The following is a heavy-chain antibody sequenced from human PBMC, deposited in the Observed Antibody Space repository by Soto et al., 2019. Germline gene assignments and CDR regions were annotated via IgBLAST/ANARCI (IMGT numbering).Heavy chain of an antibody. CDR2: IWTSGST. V-gene: IGHV4-4*07. CDR1: GDSMSKYY. CDR3: ARTVWAAYDFDF. D-gene: IGHD4-17*01. J-gene: IGHJ4*02. Sequence: QVQLQESGPGLVKPSETLSLTCNVSGDSMSKYYWSWVRQPAGKGLEWIGRIWTSGSTNYNPSLKSRVTMSIDTSNKHFSLDLKSVPAADTAVYYCARTVWAAYDFDFWGQGVLVTVSS.